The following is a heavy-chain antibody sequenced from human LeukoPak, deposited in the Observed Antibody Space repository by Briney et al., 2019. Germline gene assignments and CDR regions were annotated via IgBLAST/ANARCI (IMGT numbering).Heavy chain of an antibody. CDR3: ATGIAAAGTWVFDY. Sequence: PQASVKVSCQVSGYTLTELSMHWVRQAPGKGLEWMGGFDPEDGETIYAQKFQGRVTMTEDTSTDTAYMELSSLRSEDTAVYYCATGIAAAGTWVFDYWGQGTLVTVSS. CDR1: GYTLTELS. D-gene: IGHD6-13*01. J-gene: IGHJ4*02. CDR2: FDPEDGET. V-gene: IGHV1-24*01.